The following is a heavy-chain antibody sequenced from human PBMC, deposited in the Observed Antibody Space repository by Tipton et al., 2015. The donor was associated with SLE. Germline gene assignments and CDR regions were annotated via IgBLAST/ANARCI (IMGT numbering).Heavy chain of an antibody. CDR2: IYYNGAT. J-gene: IGHJ4*02. D-gene: IGHD3-10*01. Sequence: TLSLTCTVSGGSISNYYWGWIRQPPGKGLEWIATIYYNGATQYNPSLKSRVTISIDTSKNQFSLKLNSVTAADTAVYYCAREEMISVVRGTTGAYWGQGTLVTVSS. CDR1: GGSISNYY. V-gene: IGHV4-39*02. CDR3: AREEMISVVRGTTGAY.